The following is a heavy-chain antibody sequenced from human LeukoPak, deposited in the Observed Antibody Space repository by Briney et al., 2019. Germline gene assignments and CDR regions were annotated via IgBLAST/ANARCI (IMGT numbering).Heavy chain of an antibody. CDR1: GGTFSSYA. CDR2: ITPIFGTA. J-gene: IGHJ1*01. Sequence: SVKVSCKASGGTFSSYAISWVRQAPGQGLEWMGGITPIFGTANYAQKFQGRVTITADESTSTAYMELSSLRSEDTAVYYCASQLNSVVAAFEYFQHWGQGTLVTVSS. CDR3: ASQLNSVVAAFEYFQH. D-gene: IGHD2-15*01. V-gene: IGHV1-69*01.